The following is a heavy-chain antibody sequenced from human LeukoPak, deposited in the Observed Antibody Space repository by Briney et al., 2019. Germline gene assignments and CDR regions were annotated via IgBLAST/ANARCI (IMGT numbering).Heavy chain of an antibody. V-gene: IGHV4-4*07. D-gene: IGHD6-19*01. CDR3: ARGGYSSGWLKYYFDY. J-gene: IGHJ4*02. Sequence: SETLSFTCTAPGGSISRYYWTWIRQPAGKGLEWIGRIYTSGITNYNPSLKSRVTISPDKSKNQFSLKLSSVTAADTAVYYCARGGYSSGWLKYYFDYWGQGTLVTVSS. CDR2: IYTSGIT. CDR1: GGSISRYY.